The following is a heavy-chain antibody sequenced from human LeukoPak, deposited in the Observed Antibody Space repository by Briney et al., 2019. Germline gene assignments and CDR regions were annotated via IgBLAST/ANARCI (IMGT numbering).Heavy chain of an antibody. V-gene: IGHV4-59*01. Sequence: SETLSLTCSVSGGSISSYCWSWIRQPPGKGLECIGFIYSNGSTHYNPSLKSRVTMSVDRPQKQVSLRLSSVTAADTAVYYCARVLRFLEWSPPMDVWGKGTTVTVSS. D-gene: IGHD3-3*01. CDR1: GGSISSYC. CDR2: IYSNGST. CDR3: ARVLRFLEWSPPMDV. J-gene: IGHJ6*03.